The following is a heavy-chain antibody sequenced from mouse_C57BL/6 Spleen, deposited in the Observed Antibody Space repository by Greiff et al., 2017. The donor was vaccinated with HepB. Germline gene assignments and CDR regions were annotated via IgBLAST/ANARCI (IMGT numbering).Heavy chain of an antibody. CDR2: INSNGGST. CDR3: ARMARTIN. V-gene: IGHV5-6-3*01. J-gene: IGHJ2*01. CDR1: GFTFSSYG. Sequence: EVKLVESGGGLVQPGGSLKLSCAASGFTFSSYGMSWVRQTPDKRLELVATINSNGGSTYYPDSVKGRFTISRDNAKNTLYLQMSSLKSEDTAMYYGARMARTINWGQGTTLTGSS.